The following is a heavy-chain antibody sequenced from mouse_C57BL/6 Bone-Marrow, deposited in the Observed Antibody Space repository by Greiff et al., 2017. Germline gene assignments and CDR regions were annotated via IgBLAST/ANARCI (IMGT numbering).Heavy chain of an antibody. V-gene: IGHV1-55*01. Sequence: QVQLQQPGAELVKPGASVKMSCKASGYTFTSYWLTWVKQRPGQGLEWIGDIYPGSGSTNYNEKFKSKATLTVDTSSSTAYMQLSSLTSEDSAVYYCARRGDYGRAGDWYFDVWGTGTSVTVSS. J-gene: IGHJ1*03. CDR1: GYTFTSYW. CDR3: ARRGDYGRAGDWYFDV. CDR2: IYPGSGST. D-gene: IGHD1-1*01.